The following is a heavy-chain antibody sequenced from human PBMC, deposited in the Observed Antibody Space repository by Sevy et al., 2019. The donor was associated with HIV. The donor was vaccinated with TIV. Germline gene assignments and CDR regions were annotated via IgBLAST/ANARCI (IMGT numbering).Heavy chain of an antibody. V-gene: IGHV3-53*01. J-gene: IGHJ3*02. CDR1: GFTVSSNY. D-gene: IGHD3-22*01. Sequence: GGSLRLSCAASGFTVSSNYMSWVRQAPGKGLEWVSVIYSGGSTYYADSVKGRFTISRDNSKKTLYLQMISLRAEDTAVYYCATSTDYYYDSSGAGHAFDIWGQGTMVTVSS. CDR2: IYSGGST. CDR3: ATSTDYYYDSSGAGHAFDI.